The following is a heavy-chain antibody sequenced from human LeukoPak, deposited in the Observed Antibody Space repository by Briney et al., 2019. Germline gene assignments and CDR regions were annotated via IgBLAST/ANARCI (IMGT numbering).Heavy chain of an antibody. CDR3: ARTEGYDFWSAQRKVWYFEL. J-gene: IGHJ2*01. D-gene: IGHD3-3*01. Sequence: PGRSLRLSCAASGFTFSDYYMSWIRQAPGKGLEWGSYISSSSSYINYADSVKGRFSIHRDNAKNSLYRQMNSQRAEDTAVYYCARTEGYDFWSAQRKVWYFELWGRGTRVSVSS. V-gene: IGHV3-11*06. CDR2: ISSSSSYI. CDR1: GFTFSDYY.